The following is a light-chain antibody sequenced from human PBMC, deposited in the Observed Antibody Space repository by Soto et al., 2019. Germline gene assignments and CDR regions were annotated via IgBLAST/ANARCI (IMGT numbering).Light chain of an antibody. CDR1: QSVSSSY. J-gene: IGKJ2*01. CDR2: SAS. V-gene: IGKV3-20*01. Sequence: EIVVTQSPGALSLSPGDRATLSCRASQSVSSSYLAWYQQKPGQAPRLLIYSASSRATGIPDRFSGSGSGTDFTLTISRLEPEDFAVYYRQQFDSSSYTFGQGTKLEIK. CDR3: QQFDSSSYT.